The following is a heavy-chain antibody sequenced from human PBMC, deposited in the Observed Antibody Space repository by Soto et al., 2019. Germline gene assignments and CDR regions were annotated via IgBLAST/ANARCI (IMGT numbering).Heavy chain of an antibody. V-gene: IGHV1-69*01. D-gene: IGHD3-10*01. CDR1: GGIFSTYA. J-gene: IGHJ4*02. CDR2: IIPLFGTP. CDR3: ARDRDDYGSGNYYNRIDF. Sequence: QVQLVQSGAEVKKPGSSVKVSCTASGGIFSTYAISWLRQAPGQGLEWMGGIIPLFGTPNYAQRFQGRVTITPDESTSTAYMELSRLRSEDTAVYYCARDRDDYGSGNYYNRIDFWGQGTLVTVSS.